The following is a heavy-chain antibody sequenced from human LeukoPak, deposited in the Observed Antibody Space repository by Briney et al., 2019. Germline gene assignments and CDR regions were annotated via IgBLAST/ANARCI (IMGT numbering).Heavy chain of an antibody. CDR2: ISSSSSYI. V-gene: IGHV3-21*01. CDR3: AREIRSFIAVAGRGVFDY. CDR1: GFTFSSYS. Sequence: KPGGSLRLSCAASGFTFSSYSMNWVRQAPGKGLEWVSSISSSSSYIYYADSVKGRFTISRDNAKNSLYLQMNSLRAEDTAVYYCAREIRSFIAVAGRGVFDYWGQGTLVTVSS. D-gene: IGHD6-19*01. J-gene: IGHJ4*02.